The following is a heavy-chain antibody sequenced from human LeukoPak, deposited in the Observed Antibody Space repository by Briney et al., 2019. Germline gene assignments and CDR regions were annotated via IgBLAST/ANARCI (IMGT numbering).Heavy chain of an antibody. CDR3: ATWGHYDILTGYPDDY. D-gene: IGHD3-9*01. J-gene: IGHJ4*02. V-gene: IGHV3-21*01. CDR2: ISSSSSYI. CDR1: GFTFSRSA. Sequence: GGSLRLSCVGSGFTFSRSAMNWVRQAPGKGLEWVSSISSSSSYIYYADSVKGRFTISRDNAKNSLYLQMNSLRAEDTAVYYCATWGHYDILTGYPDDYWGQGTLVTVSS.